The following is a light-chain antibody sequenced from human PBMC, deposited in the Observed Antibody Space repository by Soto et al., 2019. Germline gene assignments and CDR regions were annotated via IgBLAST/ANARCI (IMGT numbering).Light chain of an antibody. CDR3: AAWDDSLTGWV. V-gene: IGLV1-47*01. Sequence: QSVLTQPPSASGTPGQRVTISCSGSRSNIGTNYVYWYQHLPGTAPKLLIYRNNEWPSGVPERFSGAKSGTSASLAISGLRSEDEGDYYCAAWDDSLTGWVFGGGTKVTVL. CDR2: RNN. CDR1: RSNIGTNY. J-gene: IGLJ3*02.